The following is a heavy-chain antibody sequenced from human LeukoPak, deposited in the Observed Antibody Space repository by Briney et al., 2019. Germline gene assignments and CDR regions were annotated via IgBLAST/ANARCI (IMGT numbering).Heavy chain of an antibody. CDR3: AYSSSWYDWFDP. D-gene: IGHD6-13*01. J-gene: IGHJ5*02. Sequence: PGGSLRLSCAASGFTLSSYAMSWVRQAPGKGLEWVSAISGSGGSTYYADSVKGRFTISRDDSKNTLYLQMNSLRAEDTAVYYCAYSSSWYDWFDPWGQGTLVTVSS. CDR1: GFTLSSYA. CDR2: ISGSGGST. V-gene: IGHV3-23*01.